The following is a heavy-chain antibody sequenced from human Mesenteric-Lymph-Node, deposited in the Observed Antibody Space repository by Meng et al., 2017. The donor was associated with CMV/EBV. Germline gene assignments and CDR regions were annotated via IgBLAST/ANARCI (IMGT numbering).Heavy chain of an antibody. CDR3: ARVVPPGYCSSTSCSFFDY. Sequence: SETLSLTCTVSGGSISSYYWSWIRQPPGKGLEWIGYIYYSGSTNYNPSLKSRVTISVDTSKNQFSLKLSSVTAADTAVYYCARVVPPGYCSSTSCSFFDYWGQGTLVPSPQ. V-gene: IGHV4-59*01. J-gene: IGHJ4*02. D-gene: IGHD2-2*01. CDR2: IYYSGST. CDR1: GGSISSYY.